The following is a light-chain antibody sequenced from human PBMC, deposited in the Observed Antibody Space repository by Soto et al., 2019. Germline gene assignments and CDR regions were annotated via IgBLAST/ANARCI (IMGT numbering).Light chain of an antibody. V-gene: IGLV2-23*02. CDR3: CSYAGCSTFPYV. CDR2: EVS. Sequence: QSVLTQPASVSGSPGQSITISCTGTSSDVGSYNLVSWYQHHPGKAPKLMIYEVSKRPSGVSNRFSGSKSGNTASLTISGLQAEDEADYYCCSYAGCSTFPYVFGPGTMVTVL. J-gene: IGLJ1*01. CDR1: SSDVGSYNL.